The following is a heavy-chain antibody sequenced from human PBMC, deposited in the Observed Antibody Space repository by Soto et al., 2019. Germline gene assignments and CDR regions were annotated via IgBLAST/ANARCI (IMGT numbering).Heavy chain of an antibody. CDR2: IKQDGSEK. J-gene: IGHJ3*02. Sequence: EVQLVESGGGLVQPGGSLRLSCAASGFTFSSYWMSWVRQAPGKGLEWVANIKQDGSEKYYLDSVKGRFTISRDNAKNSLYLQMNSLRAEDTAVYYCASVCMITFEGAFDIWGQGTMVTVSS. V-gene: IGHV3-7*01. D-gene: IGHD3-16*01. CDR3: ASVCMITFEGAFDI. CDR1: GFTFSSYW.